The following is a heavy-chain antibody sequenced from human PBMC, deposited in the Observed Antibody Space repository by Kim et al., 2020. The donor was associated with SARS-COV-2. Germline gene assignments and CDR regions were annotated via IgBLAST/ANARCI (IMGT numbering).Heavy chain of an antibody. CDR3: ARARGVGASGFDN. Sequence: YVDSVKGRFTIARDNAKTSLDLQMNTLRVQDTAVYYCARARGVGASGFDNWGQGALVTVSS. D-gene: IGHD1-26*01. J-gene: IGHJ4*02. V-gene: IGHV3-7*03.